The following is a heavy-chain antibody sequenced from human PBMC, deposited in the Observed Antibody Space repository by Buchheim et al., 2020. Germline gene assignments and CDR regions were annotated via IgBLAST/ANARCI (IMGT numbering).Heavy chain of an antibody. CDR1: GFTFSSYG. V-gene: IGHV3-33*01. CDR3: ARGRGPTVTEAFDY. Sequence: QVQLVESGGGVVQPGRSLRLSCAASGFTFSSYGMHWVRQAPGKGLEWVAVIWYDGSNKYYADSVKGRFTISRDNSKKTLYLQMNSLRAEDTAVYYCARGRGPTVTEAFDYWGQGTL. CDR2: IWYDGSNK. D-gene: IGHD4-17*01. J-gene: IGHJ4*02.